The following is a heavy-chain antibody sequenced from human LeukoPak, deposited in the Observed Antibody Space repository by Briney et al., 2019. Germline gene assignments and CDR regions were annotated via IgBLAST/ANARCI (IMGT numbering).Heavy chain of an antibody. CDR3: ARGERGYGGYDYTLGTYYYYYYMDV. Sequence: SETLSLTCTVSGDSISSSYWSWIRQPPGKGLEWIGYIYYSETTNYNPSLKSRVTISADTSKNQFSLKLSSVTAADTAVYYCARGERGYGGYDYTLGTYYYYYYMDVWGKGTTVTVSS. CDR2: IYYSETT. V-gene: IGHV4-59*01. J-gene: IGHJ6*03. CDR1: GDSISSSY. D-gene: IGHD5-12*01.